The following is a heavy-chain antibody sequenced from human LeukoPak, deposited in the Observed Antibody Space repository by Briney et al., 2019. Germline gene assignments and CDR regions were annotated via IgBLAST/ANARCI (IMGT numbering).Heavy chain of an antibody. Sequence: SETLSLTCAVSGGSINNYYWSWIRQPPGKGLEWIGYIYYSGSTNYNPSLKSRVTISVDTSKNQFSLKLSSVTAADTAVYYCARHRYTSSSNYFDYWGQGTLVTVSS. CDR2: IYYSGST. V-gene: IGHV4-59*08. CDR3: ARHRYTSSSNYFDY. D-gene: IGHD6-13*01. J-gene: IGHJ4*02. CDR1: GGSINNYY.